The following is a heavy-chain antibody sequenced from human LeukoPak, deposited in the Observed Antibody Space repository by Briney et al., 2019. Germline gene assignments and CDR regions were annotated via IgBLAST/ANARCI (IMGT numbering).Heavy chain of an antibody. CDR2: IYPGDSDT. Sequence: GESLKISCKGSGYSFTNYWIGCVRQLPGKGLEWMGIIYPGDSDTRYSPSFQGQVTISADKSISTAYLQWSSLKASDTAVYYCARRQPAGFDPWGQGTLVTVSS. CDR3: ARRQPAGFDP. CDR1: GYSFTNYW. V-gene: IGHV5-51*01. D-gene: IGHD6-13*01. J-gene: IGHJ5*02.